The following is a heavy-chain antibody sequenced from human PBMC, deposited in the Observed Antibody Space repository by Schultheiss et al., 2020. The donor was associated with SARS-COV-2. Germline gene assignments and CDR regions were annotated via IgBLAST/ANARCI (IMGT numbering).Heavy chain of an antibody. D-gene: IGHD3-10*02. Sequence: GGSLRLSCAASGFAFRTYGMHWIRQAPGKGLEWVAVIWFDGSKKYYGDSVKGRFSISRDNSKNTLYLQMNSLRAEDTAVYYCAKDDYYVSSPRGAFDIWGQGTMVTVSS. CDR2: IWFDGSKK. CDR3: AKDDYYVSSPRGAFDI. J-gene: IGHJ3*02. V-gene: IGHV3-33*06. CDR1: GFAFRTYG.